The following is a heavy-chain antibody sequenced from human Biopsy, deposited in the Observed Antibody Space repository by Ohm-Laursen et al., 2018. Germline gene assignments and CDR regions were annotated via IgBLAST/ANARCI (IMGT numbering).Heavy chain of an antibody. Sequence: SSLRLSCAASGFTFSNYGMHWVRQAPGKGLEWVAFIWSDGSNKYYADSVKGRLTISRDNSKNTLYLQMNSLRVEDTAVYYCARDPIVGSKADGMDVWGQGTTVTVSS. CDR2: IWSDGSNK. CDR1: GFTFSNYG. V-gene: IGHV3-33*01. J-gene: IGHJ6*02. CDR3: ARDPIVGSKADGMDV. D-gene: IGHD1-26*01.